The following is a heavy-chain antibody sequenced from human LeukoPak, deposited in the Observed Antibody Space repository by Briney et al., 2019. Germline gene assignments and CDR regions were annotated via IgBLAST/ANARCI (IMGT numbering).Heavy chain of an antibody. CDR2: MNPNSGNT. CDR1: AYTFTSYD. D-gene: IGHD3-16*02. Sequence: ASVKVSCKASAYTFTSYDINWVRQATGQGLEWMGWMNPNSGNTGYAQKFQGRVTMTRNTSISTAYMELSSLRSEDTAVYYCARGSITFGGVISWGQGTLATVSS. J-gene: IGHJ5*02. CDR3: ARGSITFGGVIS. V-gene: IGHV1-8*01.